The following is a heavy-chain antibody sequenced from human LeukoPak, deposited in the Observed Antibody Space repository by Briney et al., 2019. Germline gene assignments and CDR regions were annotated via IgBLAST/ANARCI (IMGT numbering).Heavy chain of an antibody. J-gene: IGHJ3*02. D-gene: IGHD3-3*01. CDR2: INWNGGST. Sequence: PGGSLRLSCAASGFIFDDYGMSWVRQAPGKGLEWVSGINWNGGSTGYADSVKGRFTISRDNAKNSLYLQMNSLRAEDMALYHCARALYYDFWSGSPDDAFDIWGQGTMVTVSS. CDR1: GFIFDDYG. CDR3: ARALYYDFWSGSPDDAFDI. V-gene: IGHV3-20*01.